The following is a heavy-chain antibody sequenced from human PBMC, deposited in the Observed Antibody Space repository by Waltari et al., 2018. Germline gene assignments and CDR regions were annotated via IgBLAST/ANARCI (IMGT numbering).Heavy chain of an antibody. CDR3: TRDNWFDP. Sequence: EVQLVESGGGLVQPGRSLRLSCTASGFTFGDYAMSWFRQAPGKGLEWGGFIRSKAYGGTTEDAASVKGRFTISRDESKSIAYLQMNSLKTEDTAVYYCTRDNWFDPWGQGTLVTVSS. V-gene: IGHV3-49*03. CDR1: GFTFGDYA. J-gene: IGHJ5*02. CDR2: IRSKAYGGTT.